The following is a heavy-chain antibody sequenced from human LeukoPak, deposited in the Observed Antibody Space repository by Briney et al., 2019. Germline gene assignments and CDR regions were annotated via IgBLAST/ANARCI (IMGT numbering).Heavy chain of an antibody. Sequence: ASVKVSCKASGYTFTSYGISWVRQAPGQGLEWMGWISAYNGNTNYAQKLQGRVTMTTDTSTSTAYMELRSLRSDDTAVYYCARDPSGVVISNWFDPWGQGTLVTVSP. CDR3: ARDPSGVVISNWFDP. V-gene: IGHV1-18*01. J-gene: IGHJ5*02. CDR2: ISAYNGNT. CDR1: GYTFTSYG. D-gene: IGHD3-3*01.